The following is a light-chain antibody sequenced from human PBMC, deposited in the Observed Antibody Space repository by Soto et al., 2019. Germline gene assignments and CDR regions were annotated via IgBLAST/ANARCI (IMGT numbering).Light chain of an antibody. V-gene: IGKV1-5*03. CDR3: QQYNSYSRT. CDR2: KAS. J-gene: IGKJ1*01. CDR1: QSISSW. Sequence: DIQITQSPSTLSASVGDRVTITCRASQSISSWLAWYPQTPGKAPKVLIYKASSLASGVPSRFGSSGAGTECTRTISSLQPDDVETYYCQQYNSYSRTFGQGTQVDIK.